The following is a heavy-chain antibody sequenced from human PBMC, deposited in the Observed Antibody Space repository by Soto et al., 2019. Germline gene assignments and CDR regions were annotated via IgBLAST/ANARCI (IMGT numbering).Heavy chain of an antibody. CDR1: GFTFRSYA. D-gene: IGHD2-21*01. Sequence: DVPLLESGGDFVQPGGSLRLSCVGSGFTFRSYAMTWVRQAPGKGLEWVSTVSASGEKTYFADSVKGRFTIARDNSKKTLYLQMESLRVEDTAVYYCAKARAQGLLTPLGWRAHFDSWGQGALLTVAS. CDR2: VSASGEKT. J-gene: IGHJ4*02. CDR3: AKARAQGLLTPLGWRAHFDS. V-gene: IGHV3-23*01.